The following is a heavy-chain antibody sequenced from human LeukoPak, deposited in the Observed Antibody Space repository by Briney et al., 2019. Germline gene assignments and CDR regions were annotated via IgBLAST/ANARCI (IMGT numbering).Heavy chain of an antibody. D-gene: IGHD5-18*01. CDR1: GDSISTYH. CDR3: ARDKRHSYGRYFAH. V-gene: IGHV4-59*01. Sequence: SSETLSLTRSVSGDSISTYHWNWIRKPPGKGLEWIAYMQSTGNSKYNPSLKSRATMSVDTSKNQVVLNLSSVTAADTAVYYCARDKRHSYGRYFAHWGQGMLVTVSS. CDR2: MQSTGNS. J-gene: IGHJ4*02.